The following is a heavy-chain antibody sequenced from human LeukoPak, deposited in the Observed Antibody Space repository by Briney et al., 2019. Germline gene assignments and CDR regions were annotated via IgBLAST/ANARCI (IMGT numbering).Heavy chain of an antibody. CDR1: GGSISSGSYY. J-gene: IGHJ4*02. Sequence: SETLSLTCTVSGGSISSGSYYWSCLRQPAGKGLEWIGRIYTSGSTNYNPSLKSRVTISVDTSKNQFSLKLSSVTAADTAVYYCARAHGDYVDYWGQGTLVTVSS. D-gene: IGHD4-17*01. CDR3: ARAHGDYVDY. CDR2: IYTSGST. V-gene: IGHV4-61*02.